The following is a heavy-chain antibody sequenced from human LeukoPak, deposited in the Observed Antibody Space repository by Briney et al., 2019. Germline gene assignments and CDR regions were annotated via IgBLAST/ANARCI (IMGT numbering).Heavy chain of an antibody. D-gene: IGHD3-10*01. CDR2: ISYNGST. V-gene: IGHV4-59*01. CDR3: ARDRRITMVRGVRGYYYYMDV. CDR1: GGSISSYY. Sequence: PSETLSLTCTVSGGSISSYYWSWIRQPPGKGLEWIGYISYNGSTNYNPSLKSRVTISVDTSKNQFSLKLSSVTAADTAVYYCARDRRITMVRGVRGYYYYMDVWGKGTTVTISS. J-gene: IGHJ6*03.